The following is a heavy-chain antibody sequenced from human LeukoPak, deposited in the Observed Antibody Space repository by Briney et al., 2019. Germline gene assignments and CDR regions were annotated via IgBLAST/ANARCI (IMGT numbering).Heavy chain of an antibody. CDR1: GGSFSGYY. Sequence: SETLSLTCAVYGGSFSGYYWSWIRQPPGKGLEWIGEINHSGSTNYNPSLKSRVTISVDTSKNQFSLKLSSVTAADTAVYYCARAAGLYDYIWGSYHIFDYWGQGTLVTVSS. CDR3: ARAAGLYDYIWGSYHIFDY. CDR2: INHSGST. V-gene: IGHV4-34*01. D-gene: IGHD3-16*01. J-gene: IGHJ4*02.